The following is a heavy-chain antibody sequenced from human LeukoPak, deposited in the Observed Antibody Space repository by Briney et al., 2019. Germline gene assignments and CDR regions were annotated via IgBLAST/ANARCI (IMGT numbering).Heavy chain of an antibody. CDR3: TKNSARTTITTGLSY. V-gene: IGHV3-23*01. J-gene: IGHJ4*02. CDR1: GFTFNSYA. Sequence: PGGSLRLSCAASGFTFNSYAMTWVRQAPGKGLEWVSAIGATGYSTYYADYVKGRFTISRDNSKNTLYLQLSSLRAEDTAIYYCTKNSARTTITTGLSYWGQGTLVTVSS. CDR2: IGATGYST. D-gene: IGHD4-11*01.